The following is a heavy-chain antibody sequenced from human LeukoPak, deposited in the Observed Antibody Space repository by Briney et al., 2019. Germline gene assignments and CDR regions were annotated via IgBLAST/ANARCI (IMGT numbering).Heavy chain of an antibody. CDR3: ARRAVGAGLDY. CDR2: IYYSGST. V-gene: IGHV4-59*08. CDR1: GGSISSYY. J-gene: IGHJ4*02. Sequence: SETLSLTCTVSGGSISSYYWSWIRQPPGKGLEWIGYIYYSGSTNYNPSLKSRVTISVDTSKNQFSLKLSSVTAADTAVYYCARRAVGAGLDYWGQGTLVTVSS. D-gene: IGHD1-26*01.